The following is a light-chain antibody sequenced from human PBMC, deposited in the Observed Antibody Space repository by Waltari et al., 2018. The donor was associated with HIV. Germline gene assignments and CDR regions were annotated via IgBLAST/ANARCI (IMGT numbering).Light chain of an antibody. Sequence: SYELKQPPSASVSPGQTATITCPGDGLATQYAFWYQQKAGHAPVVVMYKDTERPLGIPERFSGSISGTTVTLTINEVQAEDEADYYCQSADSSGTYVFGSGTKVTVL. V-gene: IGLV3-25*03. CDR2: KDT. J-gene: IGLJ1*01. CDR3: QSADSSGTYV. CDR1: GLATQY.